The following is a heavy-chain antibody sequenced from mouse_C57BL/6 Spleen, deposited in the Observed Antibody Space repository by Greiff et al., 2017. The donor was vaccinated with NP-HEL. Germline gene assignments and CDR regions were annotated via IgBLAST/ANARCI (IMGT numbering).Heavy chain of an antibody. Sequence: QVQLQQPGAELVMPGASVKLSCKASGYTFTSYWMHWVKQRPGQGLEWIGEIDPSDSYTNYNQKFKGKSTLTVDKSSSTAYMQLSSLTSEDSAVYYCTRSGAYSNYDYWGQGTTLTVSS. D-gene: IGHD2-5*01. CDR2: IDPSDSYT. J-gene: IGHJ2*01. CDR3: TRSGAYSNYDY. V-gene: IGHV1-69*01. CDR1: GYTFTSYW.